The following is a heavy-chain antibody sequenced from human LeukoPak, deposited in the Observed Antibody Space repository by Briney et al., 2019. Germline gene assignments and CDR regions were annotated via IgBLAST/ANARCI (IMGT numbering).Heavy chain of an antibody. CDR3: ARAGGDYGGGYAYFDY. D-gene: IGHD4-17*01. Sequence: GGSLRLSCAASGFTFDEYGMSWVRQAPGKGLEWVSGINWNGGSTGYADSVKGRFTISRDNAKNSLYLQMNSLRAEDTALYYCARAGGDYGGGYAYFDYWGQGTWSPSP. CDR1: GFTFDEYG. J-gene: IGHJ4*02. V-gene: IGHV3-20*04. CDR2: INWNGGST.